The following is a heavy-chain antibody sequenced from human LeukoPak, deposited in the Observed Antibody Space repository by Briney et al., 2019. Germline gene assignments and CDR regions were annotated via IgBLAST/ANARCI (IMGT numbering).Heavy chain of an antibody. J-gene: IGHJ4*02. D-gene: IGHD3-3*01. V-gene: IGHV3-33*01. CDR3: ARKFLGWGGYQDF. Sequence: PGGSLRLSCAASGFAFNTYAMHWVRQAPGQGLEWVALIWHDGSHKFYSNSVRGQFTISRDNSKNTVSLQMNNLRPEDTAVYYCARKFLGWGGYQDFWGRGPLVTVSS. CDR1: GFAFNTYA. CDR2: IWHDGSHK.